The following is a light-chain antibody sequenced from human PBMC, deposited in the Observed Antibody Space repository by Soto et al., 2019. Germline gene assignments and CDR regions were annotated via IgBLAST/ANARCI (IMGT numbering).Light chain of an antibody. CDR2: DAS. J-gene: IGKJ4*01. CDR1: QSVRTF. V-gene: IGKV3-11*01. Sequence: EIVLTQAPATLYLSPGERVTLSCRASQSVRTFLAWYQQKPGQAPRLLISDASDRAAGIPGRFSGSGSGTAFTLTISSLEPEDFAVYYCQQRVSWPLTFGGGT. CDR3: QQRVSWPLT.